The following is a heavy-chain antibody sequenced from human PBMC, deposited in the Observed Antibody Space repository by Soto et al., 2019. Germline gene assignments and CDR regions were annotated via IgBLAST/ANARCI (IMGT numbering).Heavy chain of an antibody. J-gene: IGHJ6*02. CDR2: IYYSGST. D-gene: IGHD3-3*01. V-gene: IGHV4-31*03. CDR3: ARAGYDFWSGYYYYGMDV. Sequence: QVQLQESGPGLVKPSQTLSLTCTVSGGSISSGGYYWSWIRQHPGKGLEWIGYIYYSGSTYYNPXXKSRVTISVDXXKXQXXLKLSSVTAADTAVYYCARAGYDFWSGYYYYGMDVWGQGTTVTVSS. CDR1: GGSISSGGYY.